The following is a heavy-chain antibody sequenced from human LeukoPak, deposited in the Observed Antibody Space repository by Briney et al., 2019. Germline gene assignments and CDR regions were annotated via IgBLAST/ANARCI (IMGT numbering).Heavy chain of an antibody. D-gene: IGHD3-16*02. CDR2: INERGSVQ. V-gene: IGHV3-7*03. CDR3: AKEYDYVWGSYRRSFGY. Sequence: PGGSLRLSCAASGFTFSSYWMNWVRQSPGKGLEWVANINERGSVQHYVDSVEGRFTISRDNSKNTLYLQMNSLGAEDTAVYYCAKEYDYVWGSYRRSFGYWGQGTLVTVSS. CDR1: GFTFSSYW. J-gene: IGHJ4*02.